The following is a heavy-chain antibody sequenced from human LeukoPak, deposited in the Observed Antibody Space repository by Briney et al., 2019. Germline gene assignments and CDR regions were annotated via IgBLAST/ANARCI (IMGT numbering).Heavy chain of an antibody. J-gene: IGHJ6*02. CDR3: ASVSNYYDSSGNYYYYGMDV. Sequence: AASVKVSCKASGGTFSSYAISWVRQAPGQGLEWMGWMNPNSGNTGYAQKFQGRVTMTRNTSISTAYMELSSLRSEDTAVYYCASVSNYYDSSGNYYYYGMDVWGQGTTVTVSS. CDR1: GGTFSSYA. D-gene: IGHD3-22*01. CDR2: MNPNSGNT. V-gene: IGHV1-8*02.